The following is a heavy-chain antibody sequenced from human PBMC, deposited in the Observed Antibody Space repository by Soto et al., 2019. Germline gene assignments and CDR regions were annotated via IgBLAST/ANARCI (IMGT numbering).Heavy chain of an antibody. J-gene: IGHJ4*02. V-gene: IGHV3-30*18. D-gene: IGHD6-6*01. Sequence: LRLSCAATGFTFSSYGMHWVRQAPGKGLEWVAVISYDGSNKYYADSVKGRFTISRDNSKNTLYLQMNSLRAEDTAVYYCAKDLALSDSSSWRTFDYWGQGTLVTVSS. CDR2: ISYDGSNK. CDR3: AKDLALSDSSSWRTFDY. CDR1: GFTFSSYG.